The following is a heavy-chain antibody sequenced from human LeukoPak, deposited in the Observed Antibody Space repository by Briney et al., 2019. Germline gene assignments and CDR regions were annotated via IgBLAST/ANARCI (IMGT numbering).Heavy chain of an antibody. CDR1: GFTFSNYW. CDR2: INIDGSST. CDR3: ARVSSGSYFGYYYYYMDV. Sequence: GGSLRLSCAASGFTFSNYWMHWVRQAPGKGLVWVSRINIDGSSTSYADSVKGRFTISRDNPKSTLYLQMSSLRAEDTAVYYCARVSSGSYFGYYYYYMDVWGKGPTVTVSS. J-gene: IGHJ6*03. D-gene: IGHD1-26*01. V-gene: IGHV3-74*01.